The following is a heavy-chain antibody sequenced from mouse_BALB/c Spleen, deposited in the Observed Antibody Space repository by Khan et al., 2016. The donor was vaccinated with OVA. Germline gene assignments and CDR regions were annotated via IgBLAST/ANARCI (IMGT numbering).Heavy chain of an antibody. J-gene: IGHJ4*01. CDR2: INPKNGFT. Sequence: EVQLQESGPELVKPGASVKISCKTSGYTFTAYTLHWVKQSHGKSLEWIGVINPKNGFTSYNQKFKGKATLTVDKSSSTAYMEFRSLTSEDSADYYCASDAGGYWGQGTSVTVSA. CDR1: GYTFTAYT. V-gene: IGHV1-18*01. CDR3: ASDAGGY.